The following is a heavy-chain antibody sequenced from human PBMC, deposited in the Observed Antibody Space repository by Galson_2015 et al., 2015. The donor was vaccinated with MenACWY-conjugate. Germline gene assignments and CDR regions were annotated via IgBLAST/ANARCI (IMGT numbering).Heavy chain of an antibody. CDR1: GFTFSNYW. CDR2: IKQDGGEK. J-gene: IGHJ4*02. D-gene: IGHD2-8*01. V-gene: IGHV3-7*03. CDR3: ARKGNGLDY. Sequence: SLRLSCAGSGFTFSNYWMSWVRQAPGKGLEWVGNIKQDGGEKYYVDSVKGRFTISRDNAKNSLYLQMDSLRAEDTAVYYCARKGNGLDYWGQGTLVTVSS.